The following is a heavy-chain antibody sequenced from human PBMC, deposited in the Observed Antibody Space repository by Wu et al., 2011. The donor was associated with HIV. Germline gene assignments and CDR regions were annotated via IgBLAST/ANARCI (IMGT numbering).Heavy chain of an antibody. CDR2: IIPIFGTA. Sequence: QVQLVQSGAEVKKPGSSVKVSCKASGGTFSKYTISWVRQAPGQGLEWMGGIIPIFGTAKYAQKFQGRVTISADKSTSTAYIEVRSLRSEDTSVYYCAGGPGDLYYFYYYMDVWGKGTTVTVSS. V-gene: IGHV1-69*14. CDR1: GGTFSKYT. D-gene: IGHD7-27*01. CDR3: AGGPGDLYYFYYYMDV. J-gene: IGHJ6*03.